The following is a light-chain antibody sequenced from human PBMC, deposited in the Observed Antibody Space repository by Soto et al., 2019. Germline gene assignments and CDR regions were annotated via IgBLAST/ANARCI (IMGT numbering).Light chain of an antibody. V-gene: IGKV3-15*01. CDR2: AAS. CDR1: QSVSNN. CDR3: QQYNSWPLT. J-gene: IGKJ4*01. Sequence: EIVMTQSPATLSVSPGERATLSCRASQSVSNNLAWYQHKPGQAPRLLIYAASTRATGIPARFSGRGSGTEFTLTISSLQSEDFAIYYCQQYNSWPLTFGGGTKVDIK.